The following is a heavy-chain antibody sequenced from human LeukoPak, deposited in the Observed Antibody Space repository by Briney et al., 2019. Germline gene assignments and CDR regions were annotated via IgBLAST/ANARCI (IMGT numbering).Heavy chain of an antibody. Sequence: PGGSLRLSCAASGFTFSSYGMHWVRQAPGKGLEWVAVISYDGSNKYYADSVKGRFTISRDNSKNTLYLQMNSLRAEDTAVYYCAKEQAVAADYWGQGTLATVSS. CDR1: GFTFSSYG. CDR3: AKEQAVAADY. J-gene: IGHJ4*02. V-gene: IGHV3-30*18. CDR2: ISYDGSNK. D-gene: IGHD6-19*01.